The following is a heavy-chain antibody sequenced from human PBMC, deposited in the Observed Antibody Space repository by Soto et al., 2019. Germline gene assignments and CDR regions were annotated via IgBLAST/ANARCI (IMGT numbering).Heavy chain of an antibody. Sequence: GGSLRLSCAASGFTFSSYSMNWVRQAPGKGLEWVSSISSSSSYIYYADSVKGRFTISRDNAKNSLYLQMNSLRAEDTAVYYCARSVAYEVIWYFDLWGRGTLVTVSS. J-gene: IGHJ2*01. CDR2: ISSSSSYI. CDR3: ARSVAYEVIWYFDL. CDR1: GFTFSSYS. V-gene: IGHV3-21*01. D-gene: IGHD6-19*01.